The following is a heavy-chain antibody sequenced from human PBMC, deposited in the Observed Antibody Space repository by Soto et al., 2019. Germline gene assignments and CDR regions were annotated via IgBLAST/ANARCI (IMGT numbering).Heavy chain of an antibody. CDR3: AILQGHGVCYTGCAYGMDV. CDR2: ISGSGGST. V-gene: IGHV3-23*01. CDR1: GFTFSSYA. J-gene: IGHJ6*02. D-gene: IGHD2-8*01. Sequence: EVQLLESGGGLVQPGGSLRLSCAASGFTFSSYAMSWVRQAPGKGLEWVSAISGSGGSTYYADSVKGRFTISRDNSKNTLYLQMNSLRAEDTAVNYCAILQGHGVCYTGCAYGMDVWGQGTTVTVSS.